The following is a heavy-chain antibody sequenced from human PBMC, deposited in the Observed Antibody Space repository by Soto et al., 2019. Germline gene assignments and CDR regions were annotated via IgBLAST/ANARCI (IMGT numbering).Heavy chain of an antibody. J-gene: IGHJ6*02. CDR1: GYTFSRYY. D-gene: IGHD3-10*01. CDR2: FKPTGGGST. V-gene: IGHV1-46*01. CDR3: ASDYGSVVEMNV. Sequence: QLQLAQPGAEVKKPGATVKLSCKPYGYTFSRYYVHWVRQAHGQGLVCMGVFKPTGGGSTSYAPSIQGRATVTRDTSTSTVDMEFGRLKFDDPAVYCWASDYGSVVEMNVWGQGTRVSVSS.